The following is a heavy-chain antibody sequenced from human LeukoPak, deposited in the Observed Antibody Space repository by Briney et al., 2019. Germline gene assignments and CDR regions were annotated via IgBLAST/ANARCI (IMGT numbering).Heavy chain of an antibody. CDR2: IIPVFGTA. J-gene: IGHJ4*02. CDR3: ARGRREIQSSSWWFDY. CDR1: GGIFSNYA. V-gene: IGHV1-69*05. D-gene: IGHD6-13*01. Sequence: SVKVSCKASGGIFSNYAISWVRQAPGQGLEWMGGIIPVFGTANYAQKFQDRVTITTDESTSTAYMELSSLRSEDTAVYYCARGRREIQSSSWWFDYWGQGTLVTVSS.